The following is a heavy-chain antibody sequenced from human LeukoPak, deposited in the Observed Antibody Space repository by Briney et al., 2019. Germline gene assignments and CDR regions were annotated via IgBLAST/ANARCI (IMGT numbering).Heavy chain of an antibody. Sequence: GGSLRLSCAASGFTFDDCAMHWVRQAPGKGLEWVSGISWNSGSIGYADSVKGRFTISRDNAKNSLYLQMNSLRAEDMALYYCAKGVATITSLNWYFDLWGRGTLVTVSS. CDR2: ISWNSGSI. CDR1: GFTFDDCA. CDR3: AKGVATITSLNWYFDL. J-gene: IGHJ2*01. D-gene: IGHD5-12*01. V-gene: IGHV3-9*03.